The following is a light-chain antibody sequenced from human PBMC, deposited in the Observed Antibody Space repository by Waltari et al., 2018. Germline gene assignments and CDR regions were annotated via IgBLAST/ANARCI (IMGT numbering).Light chain of an antibody. Sequence: QSALTQPPSASGSPGQSVTLSCTGTSSDVGGYNYVSWYQQHPGKAPKLMIYEVSTRPSGVPDRFSGSKSGNTASLTVSGLQAEDEADYYCSSYAGRNNLVFGGGTKLTVL. CDR1: SSDVGGYNY. CDR2: EVS. J-gene: IGLJ3*02. CDR3: SSYAGRNNLV. V-gene: IGLV2-8*01.